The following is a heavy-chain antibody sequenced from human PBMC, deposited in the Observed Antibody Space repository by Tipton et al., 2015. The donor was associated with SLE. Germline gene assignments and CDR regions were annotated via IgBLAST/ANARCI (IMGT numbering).Heavy chain of an antibody. Sequence: SPSFQGQVTISADKSISTAYLQWSSLKASDTAMYYCARHVAVAQTYYGMDVWGQGTTVTVSS. J-gene: IGHJ6*02. V-gene: IGHV5-51*01. CDR3: ARHVAVAQTYYGMDV. D-gene: IGHD6-19*01.